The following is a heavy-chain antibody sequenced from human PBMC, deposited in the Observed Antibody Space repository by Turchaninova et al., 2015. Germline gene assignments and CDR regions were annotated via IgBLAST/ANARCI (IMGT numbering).Heavy chain of an antibody. CDR1: GGSTSRGGYS. D-gene: IGHD4-17*01. V-gene: IGHV4-30-2*01. CDR3: ARKTTDDDSFDI. Sequence: QLQLQESGSGLVKPSQTLSLTLAVSGGSTSRGGYSWSWNRQPPGKGLEWLGYMYQSGSTYYNPSLKSRVTISGDRSKNQFSLEVSSVTAADTAIYYCARKTTDDDSFDIWGQGTLVTVSS. J-gene: IGHJ3*02. CDR2: MYQSGST.